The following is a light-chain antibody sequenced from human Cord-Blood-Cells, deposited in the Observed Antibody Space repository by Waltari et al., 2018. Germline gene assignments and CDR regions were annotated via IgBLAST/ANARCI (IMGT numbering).Light chain of an antibody. CDR3: QQFNSYPS. CDR1: QGISSA. CDR2: GAS. V-gene: IGKV1-13*02. J-gene: IGKJ3*01. Sequence: AIQLTQSTSSLSASVGDRVTINCRASQGISSALAWYQQKPGKVPKLLIYGASSLESGVPSRFSGSGSGTDFTLTISSLQPEDFATYYCQQFNSYPSFGPGTKVDIK.